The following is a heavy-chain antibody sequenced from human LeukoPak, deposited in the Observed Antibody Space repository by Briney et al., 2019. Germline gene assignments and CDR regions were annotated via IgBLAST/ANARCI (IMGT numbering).Heavy chain of an antibody. CDR3: ARGGEVVGHY. Sequence: GGSLRLSCAASGFTFSSYAMHWVRQAPGKGLEWVAVISYDGSNKHYADSVKGRFTISRDNSKNTLYLQMNSLRAEDTAVYYCARGGEVVGHYWGQGTLVTVSS. CDR1: GFTFSSYA. CDR2: ISYDGSNK. J-gene: IGHJ4*02. D-gene: IGHD6-19*01. V-gene: IGHV3-30-3*01.